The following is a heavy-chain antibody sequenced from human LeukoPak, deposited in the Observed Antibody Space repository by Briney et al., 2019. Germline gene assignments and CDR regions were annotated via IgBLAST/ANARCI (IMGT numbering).Heavy chain of an antibody. Sequence: PSETLSLTCAVYGGSFSGYYWSWIRQPPGKGLEWIGEINHSGSTNYNPSLKSRVTISVDTSKNQFSLKLSSVTAADTAVYYCARHGGDILTGFYWFDPWGQGTLVTVSS. CDR1: GGSFSGYY. J-gene: IGHJ5*02. D-gene: IGHD3-9*01. CDR3: ARHGGDILTGFYWFDP. CDR2: INHSGST. V-gene: IGHV4-34*01.